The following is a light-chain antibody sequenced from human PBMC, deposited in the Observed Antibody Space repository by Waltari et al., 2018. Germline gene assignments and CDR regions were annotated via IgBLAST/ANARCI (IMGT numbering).Light chain of an antibody. CDR2: ATS. J-gene: IGKJ4*01. CDR3: QQSYRTPPLT. V-gene: IGKV1-39*01. Sequence: DIQMTQSPSSLSASVGDRVTITCRASQSISGYLNWYQQKPGKAPKVLIYATSSLQSGVPSRFSGSGSGTDFTLTISSLQPEDFATYYCQQSYRTPPLTFGGGTKVEIK. CDR1: QSISGY.